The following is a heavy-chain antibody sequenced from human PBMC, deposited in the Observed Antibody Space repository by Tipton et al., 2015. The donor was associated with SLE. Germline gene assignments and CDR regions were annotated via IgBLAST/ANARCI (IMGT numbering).Heavy chain of an antibody. V-gene: IGHV4-59*01. CDR3: TRGPVGSGYYSSSDAFDF. D-gene: IGHD3-22*01. J-gene: IGHJ3*01. CDR2: IYYSGST. CDR1: GGSISSYY. Sequence: TLSLTCTVAGGSISSYYWTWIRQPPGKGLEWIGYIYYSGSTNYNPSLKSQVTTSVDTSKNQFSLKLSSVTAADTAVYFCTRGPVGSGYYSSSDAFDFWGQGTMVTVSS.